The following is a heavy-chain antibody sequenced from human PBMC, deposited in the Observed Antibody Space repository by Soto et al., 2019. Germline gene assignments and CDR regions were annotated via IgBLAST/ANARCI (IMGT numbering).Heavy chain of an antibody. CDR2: IYYSGST. J-gene: IGHJ6*03. V-gene: IGHV4-59*01. CDR1: GGSISSYY. D-gene: IGHD4-17*01. Sequence: QVQLQESGPGLVKPSETLSLTCTVSGGSISSYYWSWIRQPPGKGLEWIGYIYYSGSTNYNPSLKSRVTISVDTSKNQFSLKLSSVTAADTAVYYCARSSEAKIINDYGDYANYYYYYYMDVWGKGTTVTVSS. CDR3: ARSSEAKIINDYGDYANYYYYYYMDV.